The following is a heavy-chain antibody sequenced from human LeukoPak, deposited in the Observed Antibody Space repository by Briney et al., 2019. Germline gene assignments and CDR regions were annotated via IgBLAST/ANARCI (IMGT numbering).Heavy chain of an antibody. Sequence: GGSLRLSCAASGFTFDDYGMSWVRQAPGKGLEWVSGINWNGGSTGYADSVKGRFTISRDNAKNSLYLQMNSLRAEDTALYYCARIRNIAAAGLIDYWGQGTLVTVSS. CDR3: ARIRNIAAAGLIDY. J-gene: IGHJ4*02. CDR2: INWNGGST. V-gene: IGHV3-20*04. CDR1: GFTFDDYG. D-gene: IGHD6-13*01.